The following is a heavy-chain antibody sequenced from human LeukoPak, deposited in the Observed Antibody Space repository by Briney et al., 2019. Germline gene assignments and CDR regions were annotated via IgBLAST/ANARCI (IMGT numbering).Heavy chain of an antibody. V-gene: IGHV4-59*01. J-gene: IGHJ4*02. CDR2: IYYSGST. D-gene: IGHD1-26*01. Sequence: SETLSLTCTVSGGSISSYYWSWIRQPPGKGLEWIGYIYYSGSTNYNPSLKSRVTISVDTSKNQFSLKLSSVTAADTAVYYCASSLYSGSYDAADYWGQGTLVTVSS. CDR1: GGSISSYY. CDR3: ASSLYSGSYDAADY.